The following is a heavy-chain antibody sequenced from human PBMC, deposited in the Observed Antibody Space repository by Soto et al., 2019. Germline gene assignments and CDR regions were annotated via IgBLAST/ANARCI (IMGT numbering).Heavy chain of an antibody. CDR1: GFTFSDYY. V-gene: IGHV3-11*05. J-gene: IGHJ4*02. Sequence: QVQLVESGGCLVKPGGSLRLSCAASGFTFSDYYMTWFRQAPGKGLEWVSYISSTSAYTNYAYSVRGRFTISRDNAKYSLYLQMKSLTDEDTAVYYCARDPSRRAPPDYWGQGTLVTVSS. D-gene: IGHD6-6*01. CDR2: ISSTSAYT. CDR3: ARDPSRRAPPDY.